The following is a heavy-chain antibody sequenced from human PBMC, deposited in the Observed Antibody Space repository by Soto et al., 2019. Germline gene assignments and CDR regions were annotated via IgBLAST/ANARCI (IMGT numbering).Heavy chain of an antibody. Sequence: QVQVVQSGAEVKKPESSVKVSCKPSGGTFNTYTVNWVRLAPGHGLEWMGRFIPILDMANYAQKFQDRVTITADRSTFTAYMELNSLTPDDTAVYYCAITYCRDNSCPRDFDFWGPGTRVTVSS. CDR3: AITYCRDNSCPRDFDF. CDR2: FIPILDMA. J-gene: IGHJ4*02. V-gene: IGHV1-69*02. CDR1: GGTFNTYT. D-gene: IGHD2-21*01.